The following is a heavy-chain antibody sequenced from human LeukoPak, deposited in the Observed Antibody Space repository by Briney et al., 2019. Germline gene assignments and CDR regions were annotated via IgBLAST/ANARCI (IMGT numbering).Heavy chain of an antibody. J-gene: IGHJ4*02. CDR1: GGTFSGYA. CDR2: IIPILGTA. V-gene: IGHV1-69*10. D-gene: IGHD2-2*01. Sequence: SVKVSCKASGGTFSGYAISWVRQAPGQGLEWMGGIIPILGTANYAQKFQGRVTITADKSTSTAYMELSSLRSEDTAVYYCARAYCSSTSCPLDYWGQGTLVTVSS. CDR3: ARAYCSSTSCPLDY.